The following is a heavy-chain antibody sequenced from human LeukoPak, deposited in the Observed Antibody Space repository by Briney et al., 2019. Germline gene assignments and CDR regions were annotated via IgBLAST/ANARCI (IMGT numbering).Heavy chain of an antibody. Sequence: GGSLRLSCAASGFTFSDYYMSWIRQAPGKGLEWVSYITSSGSNIYYADSVKGRFTISRDNAKNSLYLQMNNLRAEDTAVYYCARDVAGYCSSTSCPMEAFDIWGQGTMVTVSS. J-gene: IGHJ3*02. CDR2: ITSSGSNI. CDR1: GFTFSDYY. CDR3: ARDVAGYCSSTSCPMEAFDI. V-gene: IGHV3-11*04. D-gene: IGHD2-2*01.